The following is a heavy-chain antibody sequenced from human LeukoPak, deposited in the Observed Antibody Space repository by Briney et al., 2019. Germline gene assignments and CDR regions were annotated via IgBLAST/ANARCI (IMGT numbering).Heavy chain of an antibody. Sequence: ASVKVSCKASGYTFTSYYMHWVRQAPGQGLEWMGGIIPIFGTANYAQKFQGRVTITADESTSTAYMELSSLRSEDTAVYYCARDRASVTIFGVNDVGYPLDYWGQGTLVTVSS. CDR1: GYTFTSYY. D-gene: IGHD3-3*01. CDR2: IIPIFGTA. V-gene: IGHV1-69*13. CDR3: ARDRASVTIFGVNDVGYPLDY. J-gene: IGHJ4*02.